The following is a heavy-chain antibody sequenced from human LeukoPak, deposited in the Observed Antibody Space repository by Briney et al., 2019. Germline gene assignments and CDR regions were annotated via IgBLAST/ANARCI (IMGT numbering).Heavy chain of an antibody. Sequence: GGSLRLSCAASGFIFSSYGMHWVRQAPGKGLEWVAFIRYDGRNKYYADSVKGRFSISRDNSKNTLYLQMNSLRAEDTVVYYCASLGMVYNILTGYRRPQTNDYWGQGTLVTVSS. D-gene: IGHD3-9*01. V-gene: IGHV3-30*02. CDR1: GFIFSSYG. CDR2: IRYDGRNK. J-gene: IGHJ4*02. CDR3: ASLGMVYNILTGYRRPQTNDY.